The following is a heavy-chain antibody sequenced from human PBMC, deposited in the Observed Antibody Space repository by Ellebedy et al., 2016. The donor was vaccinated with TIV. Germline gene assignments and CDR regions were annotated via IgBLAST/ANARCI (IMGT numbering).Heavy chain of an antibody. CDR3: ARDGSEWSRDY. Sequence: GGSLRLXCAASGFTFSIAGMTWVRQAPGKGLEWVATIDFSGTGTYYADSVKGRFIISRDNTKNSLFLQMNSLGVEDTAVYYCARDGSEWSRDYWGQGTLVTASS. D-gene: IGHD3-3*01. J-gene: IGHJ4*02. CDR1: GFTFSIAG. V-gene: IGHV3-21*06. CDR2: IDFSGTGT.